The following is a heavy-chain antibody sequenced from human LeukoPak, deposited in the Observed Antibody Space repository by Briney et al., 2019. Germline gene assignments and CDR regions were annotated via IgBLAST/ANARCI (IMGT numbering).Heavy chain of an antibody. CDR3: ASRPMSYYDSSGYYPWYYYGMDV. J-gene: IGHJ6*02. CDR2: MNPNSGNT. D-gene: IGHD3-22*01. Sequence: ASVKVSCKASGYTFTSYDINWVRQATGQGLEWMGWMNPNSGNTGYAQKFQGRVTMTRNTSISTAYMELSSLRSEDTAVYYCASRPMSYYDSSGYYPWYYYGMDVWGQGTTVTVSS. V-gene: IGHV1-8*01. CDR1: GYTFTSYD.